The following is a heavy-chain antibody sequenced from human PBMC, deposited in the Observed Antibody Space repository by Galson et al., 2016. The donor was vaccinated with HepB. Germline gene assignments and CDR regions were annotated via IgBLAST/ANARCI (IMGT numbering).Heavy chain of an antibody. Sequence: SLRLSCAAAGFSFRSYGMHWVRQAPGKGLEWVAVISYDGSNKYYADSVKGRFTISRDNSKNTLYLQMNSLRAEDTAVYYCAKGEDIVVVEAAPGTYGMDVWGQGTTVTVSS. J-gene: IGHJ6*02. CDR3: AKGEDIVVVEAAPGTYGMDV. CDR1: GFSFRSYG. D-gene: IGHD2-15*01. CDR2: ISYDGSNK. V-gene: IGHV3-30*18.